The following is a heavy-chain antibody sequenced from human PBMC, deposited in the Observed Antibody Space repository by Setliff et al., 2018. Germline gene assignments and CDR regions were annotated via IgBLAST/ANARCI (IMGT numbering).Heavy chain of an antibody. Sequence: ASVKVSCKASGYSFTNYDINWVRQATGQGLEWMGWINPNSGNTDYAQKFQGRVTMTTNTSISTAYMELSSLRSEDTAVYYCARVYCSGGSCDKPISDYWGQGTLVTVSS. CDR1: GYSFTNYD. V-gene: IGHV1-8*02. J-gene: IGHJ4*02. CDR2: INPNSGNT. CDR3: ARVYCSGGSCDKPISDY. D-gene: IGHD2-15*01.